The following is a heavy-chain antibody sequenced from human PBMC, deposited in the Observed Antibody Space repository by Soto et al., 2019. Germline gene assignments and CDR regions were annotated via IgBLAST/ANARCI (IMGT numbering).Heavy chain of an antibody. Sequence: GGSLRLSCAASGFTFSSYDMHWVRQATGKGLEWVSAIGTAGDTYYPGSVKGRFTISRENAKNSLYLQMNSLRAGDTAVYYCARGGYSSSLYYYYGMDVWGQGTTVTVSS. V-gene: IGHV3-13*01. CDR2: IGTAGDT. J-gene: IGHJ6*02. D-gene: IGHD6-13*01. CDR1: GFTFSSYD. CDR3: ARGGYSSSLYYYYGMDV.